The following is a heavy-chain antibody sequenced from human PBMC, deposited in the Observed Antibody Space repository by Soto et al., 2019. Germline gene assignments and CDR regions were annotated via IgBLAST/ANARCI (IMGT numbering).Heavy chain of an antibody. D-gene: IGHD3-22*01. CDR2: IIPIFGTA. CDR3: ARGSKYYYDSSGTKYYFDC. J-gene: IGHJ4*02. CDR1: GGTFSSYA. V-gene: IGHV1-69*13. Sequence: SVKVSCKASGGTFSSYAISWVRQAPGQGLEWMGGIIPIFGTANYAQKFQGRVTITADESTSTAYMELSSLRSEDTAVYYCARGSKYYYDSSGTKYYFDCWGQGTLVTISS.